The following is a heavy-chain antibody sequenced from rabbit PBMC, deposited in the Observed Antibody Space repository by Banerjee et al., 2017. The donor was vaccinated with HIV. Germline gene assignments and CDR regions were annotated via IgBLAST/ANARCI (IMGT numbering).Heavy chain of an antibody. J-gene: IGHJ4*01. D-gene: IGHD4-1*01. V-gene: IGHV1S47*01. Sequence: QQQLEESGGGLVKPEGSLTLSCTASGFSFSNKYVMCWVRQAPGKGLEWIACINNGDGSTYYASWVNGRFTISRSTSLNTVSLQMTSLTAADTATYFCARDLAGVIGWNFNLWGPGTLVTVS. CDR1: GFSFSNKYV. CDR3: ARDLAGVIGWNFNL. CDR2: INNGDGST.